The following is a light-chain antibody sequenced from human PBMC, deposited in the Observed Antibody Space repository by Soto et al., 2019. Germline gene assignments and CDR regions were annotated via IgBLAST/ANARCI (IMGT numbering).Light chain of an antibody. V-gene: IGKV3-20*01. CDR2: GVF. Sequence: EIVLTQSPGTLSLSPGERATLSCRASQSVSSTFLAWYQQKPGQAPRLLIYGVFKRATGIPDRFSGSGSGTDFTLTISRLEPEDFAVYFCGQFVSAPPRTFGQGTKVEIK. CDR3: GQFVSAPPRT. CDR1: QSVSSTF. J-gene: IGKJ1*01.